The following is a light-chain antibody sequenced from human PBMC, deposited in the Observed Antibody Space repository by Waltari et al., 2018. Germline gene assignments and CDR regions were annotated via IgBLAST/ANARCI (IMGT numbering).Light chain of an antibody. CDR2: KAS. CDR1: QSISSW. J-gene: IGKJ4*01. Sequence: DIQMTQSPSTLSASVGDRVTITCRASQSISSWLAWYQQKPGKAPKLLIYKASSLESGVPSRFSGSGSGTEFTLTISRLEPEDFAVYYCQHYGSSLTFGGGTKVDIK. V-gene: IGKV1-5*03. CDR3: QHYGSSLT.